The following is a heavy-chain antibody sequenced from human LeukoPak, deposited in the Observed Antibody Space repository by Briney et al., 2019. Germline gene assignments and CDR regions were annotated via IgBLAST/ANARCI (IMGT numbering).Heavy chain of an antibody. CDR2: ISGSGGST. Sequence: QPGGSLRLSCAASGFTFSSHAMSWVRQAPGKGLEWVSAISGSGGSTYYADSVKGRFTISRDNSKNTLYLQMNSLRAEDTAVYYCAKDRREMTTVLYFDYWGQGTLVTVSS. V-gene: IGHV3-23*01. D-gene: IGHD4-11*01. CDR3: AKDRREMTTVLYFDY. CDR1: GFTFSSHA. J-gene: IGHJ4*02.